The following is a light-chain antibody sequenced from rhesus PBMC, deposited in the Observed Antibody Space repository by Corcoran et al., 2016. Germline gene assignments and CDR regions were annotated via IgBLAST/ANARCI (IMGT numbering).Light chain of an antibody. V-gene: IGKV1-32*01. CDR3: QQYNSLPPT. Sequence: DIQMTQSPSSLSASVGDRVTITCRASQGISSYFNCYQQKPGKAPKLLMHYANRLESGVPSRFSGSGSGTEFTLTISSLQPEYFATYYCQQYNSLPPTFGGGTKVEVK. CDR1: QGISSY. CDR2: YAN. J-gene: IGKJ4*01.